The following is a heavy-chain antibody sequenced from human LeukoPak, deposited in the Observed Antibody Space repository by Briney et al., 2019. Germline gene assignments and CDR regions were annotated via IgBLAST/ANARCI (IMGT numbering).Heavy chain of an antibody. CDR1: GLTFSSYA. Sequence: QPGGSLRLSCAASGLTFSSYAMSWVRQAPGKGLEWVSAISGSGGSTYYADSVKGRFTISRDNSKNTLYLQMNSLRAEDTAVYYCAKDLAYYDSSGYPVDPFDYWGQGTLVTVSS. J-gene: IGHJ4*02. CDR2: ISGSGGST. D-gene: IGHD3-22*01. CDR3: AKDLAYYDSSGYPVDPFDY. V-gene: IGHV3-23*01.